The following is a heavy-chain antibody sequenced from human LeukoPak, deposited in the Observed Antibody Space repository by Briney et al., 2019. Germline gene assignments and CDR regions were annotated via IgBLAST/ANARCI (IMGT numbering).Heavy chain of an antibody. V-gene: IGHV1-69*13. CDR3: ATSLGARYLQALDY. CDR1: GGTFISYA. D-gene: IGHD3-10*01. CDR2: IIPIFGTA. J-gene: IGHJ4*02. Sequence: GASVKVSCKASGGTFISYAISWVRQAPGQGLEWMGGIIPIFGTANYAQKFQGRVTITADESTSTAYMELSSLRSEDTAVYYCATSLGARYLQALDYWGQGTLVTVSS.